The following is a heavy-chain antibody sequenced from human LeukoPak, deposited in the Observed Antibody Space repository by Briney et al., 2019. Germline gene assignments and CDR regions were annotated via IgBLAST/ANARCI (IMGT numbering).Heavy chain of an antibody. V-gene: IGHV3-48*01. Sequence: QPGGSLRLSCAASGFTFSSYSMNWVRQAPGKGLEWVSYIGSSSTTIYYADSVKGRFTISRDNAKNSLYLQMNSLRAEDTAVYYCARPMYYDFWSGYPLYLGYWGQGTLVTLSS. D-gene: IGHD3-3*01. CDR3: ARPMYYDFWSGYPLYLGY. J-gene: IGHJ4*02. CDR1: GFTFSSYS. CDR2: IGSSSTTI.